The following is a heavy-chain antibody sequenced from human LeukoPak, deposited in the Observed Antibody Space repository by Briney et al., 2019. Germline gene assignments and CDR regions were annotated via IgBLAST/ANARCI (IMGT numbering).Heavy chain of an antibody. CDR3: AREYGSGSYYNPNYNWFDP. D-gene: IGHD3-10*01. J-gene: IGHJ5*02. CDR1: GGSISSSSYY. V-gene: IGHV4-39*02. CDR2: IYYSGST. Sequence: SETLSLTCTVSGGSISSSSYYWGWIRQPPGKGLEWIGSIYYSGSTYYNPSLKSRVTISVDTSKNQFSLKLSSVTAADTAVYYCAREYGSGSYYNPNYNWFDPWGQGTLVTVSS.